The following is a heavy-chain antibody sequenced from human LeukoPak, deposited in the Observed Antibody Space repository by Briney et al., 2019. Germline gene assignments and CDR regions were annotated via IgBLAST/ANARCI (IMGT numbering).Heavy chain of an antibody. CDR2: ISAYNGNT. V-gene: IGHV1-18*01. CDR1: GYTFTSYG. CDR3: ARDRRIAAADPDALDI. Sequence: ASVKVSCKASGYTFTSYGISWVRQAPGQGLEWMGWISAYNGNTNYAQKLQGRVTMTTDTSTSTAYMELRSLRSDDTAVYYCARDRRIAAADPDALDIWGQGTMVTVSS. D-gene: IGHD6-13*01. J-gene: IGHJ3*02.